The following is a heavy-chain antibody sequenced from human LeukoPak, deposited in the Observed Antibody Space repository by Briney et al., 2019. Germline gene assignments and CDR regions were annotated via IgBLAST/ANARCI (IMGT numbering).Heavy chain of an antibody. Sequence: GGSLRLSCAASGFTFDDYAMHWVRQAPGKGLEWVSGISWNSGSIGYADSVKGRFTISRDNAKNSLYLQMNSLRAEDTAVYYCARVLYYYGSGSYYKGGLDYWGQGTLVTVSS. CDR2: ISWNSGSI. J-gene: IGHJ4*02. V-gene: IGHV3-9*01. CDR3: ARVLYYYGSGSYYKGGLDY. CDR1: GFTFDDYA. D-gene: IGHD3-10*01.